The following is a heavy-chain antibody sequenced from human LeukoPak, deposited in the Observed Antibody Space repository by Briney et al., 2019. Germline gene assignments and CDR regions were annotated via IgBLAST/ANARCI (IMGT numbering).Heavy chain of an antibody. CDR2: ISYDGSNK. CDR3: AREGTSGWYGGY. Sequence: WTRQPPGKGLEWMAVISYDGSNKYYADSVKGRFTISRDNSKNTLYLQMNSLRAEDTAVYYCAREGTSGWYGGYWGQGTLVTVSS. J-gene: IGHJ4*02. D-gene: IGHD6-19*01. V-gene: IGHV3-30*03.